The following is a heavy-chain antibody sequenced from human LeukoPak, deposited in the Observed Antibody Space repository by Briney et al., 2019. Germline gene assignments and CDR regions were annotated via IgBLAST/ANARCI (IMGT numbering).Heavy chain of an antibody. CDR1: GYTFTGYY. D-gene: IGHD3-10*01. CDR3: ARPYGSGSYYSDY. CDR2: INPNSGGT. Sequence: ASVKVSCKASGYTFTGYYMHWVRQAPGQGLEWMGRINPNSGGTNYAQKFQGRVTMTRDTSFSTAYMELSRLRSDDTAVYYCARPYGSGSYYSDYWGQGTLVTVSS. J-gene: IGHJ4*02. V-gene: IGHV1-2*06.